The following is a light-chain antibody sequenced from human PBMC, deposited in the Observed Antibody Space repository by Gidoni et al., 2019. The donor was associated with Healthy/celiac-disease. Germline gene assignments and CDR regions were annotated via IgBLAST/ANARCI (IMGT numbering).Light chain of an antibody. CDR2: SNN. CDR3: AAWDDSLNGWV. V-gene: IGLV1-44*01. Sequence: QSVLTQPPSASGTPGQRVTISCSGISSNIGSNTVNWYQQRPGTAPKLLIYSNNQRPSGVPDRFSGSKSGTSASLAISGLQSEDEADYYCAAWDDSLNGWVFGGGTKLTVL. CDR1: SSNIGSNT. J-gene: IGLJ3*02.